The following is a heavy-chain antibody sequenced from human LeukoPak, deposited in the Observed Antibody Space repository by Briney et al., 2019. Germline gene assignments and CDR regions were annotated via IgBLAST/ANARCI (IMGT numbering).Heavy chain of an antibody. CDR1: GFTFSSYS. Sequence: GGSLRLSCAASGFTFSSYSMNWVRLAPGKGLEWLSFIDSSSVSIHYADSVKGRFTISRDNARNSLYLQMNSLRAEDTAIYYCARGRASGSFIIDYWRQGTLVTVSS. CDR3: ARGRASGSFIIDY. D-gene: IGHD3-10*01. V-gene: IGHV3-48*01. CDR2: IDSSSVSI. J-gene: IGHJ4*02.